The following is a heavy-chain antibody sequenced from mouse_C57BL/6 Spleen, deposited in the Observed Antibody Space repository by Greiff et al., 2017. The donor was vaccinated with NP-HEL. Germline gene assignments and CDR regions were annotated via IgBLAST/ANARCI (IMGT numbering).Heavy chain of an antibody. CDR1: GYTFTDYY. CDR3: ASYYGYDGGFAY. J-gene: IGHJ3*01. CDR2: INPYNGGT. V-gene: IGHV1-19*01. Sequence: EVQLQQSGPVLVKPGASVKMSCKASGYTFTDYYMNWVKQSHGKSLEWIGVINPYNGGTSYNQKFKGKATLTVDKSSSTAYMELNSLTSEDSAVYYCASYYGYDGGFAYWGQGTLVTVSA. D-gene: IGHD2-2*01.